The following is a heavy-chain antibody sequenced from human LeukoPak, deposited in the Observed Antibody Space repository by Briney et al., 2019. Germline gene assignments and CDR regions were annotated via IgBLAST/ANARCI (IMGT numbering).Heavy chain of an antibody. V-gene: IGHV5-51*01. D-gene: IGHD2-2*03. Sequence: GESLKISCKVFGYSFTNYWIGWVRQMPGKGLEWMGVIYPRDSDIRYSPSFQGQVTISADKSISTAYLQWRSLKASDTAMYYCARHMDSLRPDYWGQGTLVTVSS. J-gene: IGHJ4*02. CDR2: IYPRDSDI. CDR3: ARHMDSLRPDY. CDR1: GYSFTNYW.